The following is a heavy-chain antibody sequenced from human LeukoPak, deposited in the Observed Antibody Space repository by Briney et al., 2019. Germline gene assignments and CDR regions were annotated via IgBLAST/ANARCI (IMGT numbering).Heavy chain of an antibody. CDR3: TTGTGQALYYYYMDV. Sequence: GGSLRLSCAASGFTFSSYAMSWVRQAPGKGLEWVGRIKSKTDGGTTDYAAPVKGRFTISRDDSKNTLYLQMNSLETEDTAVYYCTTGTGQALYYYYMDVWGKGATVTVSS. V-gene: IGHV3-15*01. J-gene: IGHJ6*03. CDR1: GFTFSSYA. D-gene: IGHD1-14*01. CDR2: IKSKTDGGTT.